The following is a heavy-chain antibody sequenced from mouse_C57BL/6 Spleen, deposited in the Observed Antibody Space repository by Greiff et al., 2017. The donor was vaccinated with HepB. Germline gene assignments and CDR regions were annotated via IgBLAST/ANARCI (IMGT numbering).Heavy chain of an antibody. J-gene: IGHJ3*01. Sequence: QVQLQQSGAELVKPGASVKLSCKASGYTFTSYWMQWVKQRPGQGLEWIGEIDPSDSYTNYNQKFKGKATLTVDTSSSTAYMQLSSLTSEDSAFYYCERDYNYDGEFAYWGQGTLVTVSA. V-gene: IGHV1-50*01. CDR3: ERDYNYDGEFAY. CDR2: IDPSDSYT. CDR1: GYTFTSYW. D-gene: IGHD2-12*01.